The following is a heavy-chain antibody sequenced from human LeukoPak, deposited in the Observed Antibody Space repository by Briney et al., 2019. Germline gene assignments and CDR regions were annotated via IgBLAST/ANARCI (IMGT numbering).Heavy chain of an antibody. D-gene: IGHD6-13*01. V-gene: IGHV3-7*01. CDR3: ARDIEAAGLFLDY. J-gene: IGHJ4*02. CDR2: IKYDGSEK. CDR1: GFTFSSYW. Sequence: GGSLRLSCAASGFTFSSYWMTWVRQAPGKGLEWVANIKYDGSEKDYMDSVKGRFTISRDNAKNSLYLQMDSLRAEDTAVYYCARDIEAAGLFLDYWGQGTLVTVSS.